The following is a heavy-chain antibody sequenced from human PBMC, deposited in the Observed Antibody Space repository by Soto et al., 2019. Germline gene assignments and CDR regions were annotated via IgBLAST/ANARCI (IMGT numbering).Heavy chain of an antibody. CDR3: ASLVATTGIGYYYYYMDV. V-gene: IGHV4-39*01. CDR2: IYYSGGT. CDR1: GGTISSSSYY. D-gene: IGHD5-12*01. J-gene: IGHJ6*03. Sequence: SETLSLTSTVSGGTISSSSYYWGWIRQPPGKGLEWIGSIYYSGGTYYNPSLKSRVTISVDTSKNQFSLKLSSVTAADTAVYYCASLVATTGIGYYYYYMDVWGKGTTVTVSS.